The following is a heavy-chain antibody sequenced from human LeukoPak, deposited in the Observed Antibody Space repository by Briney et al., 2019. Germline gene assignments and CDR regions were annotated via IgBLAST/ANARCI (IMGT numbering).Heavy chain of an antibody. V-gene: IGHV3-74*01. CDR1: GFTLRNYW. D-gene: IGHD6-6*01. J-gene: IGHJ4*01. CDR3: ARYSSSSGGAAYYLDY. Sequence: PGGSLRLSCTASGFTLRNYWMHWVRQVPGKRLVWVSRISGDGSVTNYADSVQGRFTISRDNAKNILYLLINSLRSEDTAVYYCARYSSSSGGAAYYLDYWGHGTLVTVSS. CDR2: ISGDGSVT.